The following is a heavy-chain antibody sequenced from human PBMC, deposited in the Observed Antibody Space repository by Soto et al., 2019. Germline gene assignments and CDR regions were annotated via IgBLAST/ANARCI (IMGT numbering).Heavy chain of an antibody. J-gene: IGHJ5*02. Sequence: PSETLSLTCTVSGDSISSGSYSWRWIRQPPGKGLEWIATIYYSGSTNYNPSLKSRVTISVDTSKYQFSLKQSSVTDADTAVYYCAKDNAYYDSSGNTDRWFDPWGQGTLVTVSS. D-gene: IGHD3-22*01. CDR2: IYYSGST. CDR3: AKDNAYYDSSGNTDRWFDP. CDR1: GDSISSGSYS. V-gene: IGHV4-61*01.